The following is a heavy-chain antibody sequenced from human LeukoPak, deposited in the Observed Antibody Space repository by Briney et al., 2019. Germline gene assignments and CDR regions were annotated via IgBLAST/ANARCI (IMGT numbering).Heavy chain of an antibody. CDR2: ISGSGGST. Sequence: AGGSLRLSCAASGFTFSSYAMSWVRQAPGKGLEWVSAISGSGGSTYYADSVKGRFTISADKSISTAYLQWSSLKASDTAIYYCARRGDQNYYYYGMDVWGQGTTVTVSS. J-gene: IGHJ6*02. CDR1: GFTFSSYA. D-gene: IGHD3-10*01. CDR3: ARRGDQNYYYYGMDV. V-gene: IGHV3-23*01.